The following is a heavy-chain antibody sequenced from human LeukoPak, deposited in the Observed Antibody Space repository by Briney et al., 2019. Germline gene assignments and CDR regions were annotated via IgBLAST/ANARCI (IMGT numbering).Heavy chain of an antibody. J-gene: IGHJ3*02. D-gene: IGHD3-3*01. CDR2: IYYSGST. V-gene: IGHV4-39*07. CDR3: ARAINPTQTYYDFWSGSTREGAFDI. Sequence: SETLSLTCTVSGGSISSYYWGWIRQPPGKGLEWIGSIYYSGSTFYNPSLKSRVTISVDTSKNQFSLKLSSVTAADTAVYYCARAINPTQTYYDFWSGSTREGAFDIWGQGTMVTVSS. CDR1: GGSISSYY.